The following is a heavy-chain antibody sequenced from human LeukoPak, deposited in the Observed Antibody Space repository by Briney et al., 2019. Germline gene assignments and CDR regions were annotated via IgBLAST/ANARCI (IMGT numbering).Heavy chain of an antibody. D-gene: IGHD3-10*01. J-gene: IGHJ6*03. Sequence: SETLSLTCTVSGGSISGSSYYWGWIRQPPGKGLEWIGSIYYSGSTYYNPSLKSRVTISVDTSKNQFSLKLSSVTAADTAVYYCARLGEDYYYYYMDVWGKGTTVTISS. CDR3: ARLGEDYYYYYMDV. V-gene: IGHV4-39*01. CDR1: GGSISGSSYY. CDR2: IYYSGST.